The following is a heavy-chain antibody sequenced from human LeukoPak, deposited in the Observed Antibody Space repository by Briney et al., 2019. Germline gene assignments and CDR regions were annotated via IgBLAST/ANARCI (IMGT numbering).Heavy chain of an antibody. J-gene: IGHJ4*02. V-gene: IGHV3-23*01. CDR1: GLTFSSYA. CDR2: ISGSGGST. Sequence: PGGSLRLSCAASGLTFSSYAMRWVRPAPGKGLQWVSAISGSGGSTYYADSVKGRFTISRDNSKNTLYLQMNSLRAEDTAVYYCAKVKNTAMPLFDYWGQGTLVTVSS. CDR3: AKVKNTAMPLFDY. D-gene: IGHD5-18*01.